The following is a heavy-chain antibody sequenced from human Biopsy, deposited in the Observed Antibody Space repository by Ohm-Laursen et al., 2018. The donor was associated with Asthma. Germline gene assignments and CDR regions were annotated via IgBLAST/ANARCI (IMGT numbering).Heavy chain of an antibody. CDR3: AKRRGYSDLTDFDH. D-gene: IGHD3-3*01. J-gene: IGHJ4*02. CDR2: VSYDGGVA. V-gene: IGHV3-30*18. Sequence: SLRLSCTASGFVFRSHAMHWVRQAPGKGLEWVAVVSYDGGVAHYADSMKGRFTISRDNAKSTLYLQMNRLRTDDTAVYYCAKRRGYSDLTDFDHWGQGTLVTVSS. CDR1: GFVFRSHA.